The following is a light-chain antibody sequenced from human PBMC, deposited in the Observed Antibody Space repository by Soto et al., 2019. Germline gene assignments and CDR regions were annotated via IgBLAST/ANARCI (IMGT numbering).Light chain of an antibody. Sequence: EIVLTQSPGTLSLSPGERAALSCRASQRVSSSYLAWYQQKPGQAPSLLIYGASSRATGIPDRFSGSGSGTDFTLTISRLEPEDFALYYCQQYGSSPLTFGGGTTVEIK. V-gene: IGKV3-20*01. CDR3: QQYGSSPLT. CDR1: QRVSSSY. CDR2: GAS. J-gene: IGKJ4*01.